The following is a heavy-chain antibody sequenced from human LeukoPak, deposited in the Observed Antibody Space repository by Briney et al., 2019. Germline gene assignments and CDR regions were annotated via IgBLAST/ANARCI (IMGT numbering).Heavy chain of an antibody. CDR1: GDSVSSNSAG. Sequence: SQTLSLTCAISGDSVSSNSAGWNWIRQSPSRGLEWLGRTYYRSKWYNDYAVSVKGRVTLNPDTSKNQFSLQLNSVTPEDTAVYYCARTYCTSSSCYFDYWGQGTLVTVSS. V-gene: IGHV6-1*01. CDR3: ARTYCTSSSCYFDY. D-gene: IGHD2-2*01. CDR2: TYYRSKWYN. J-gene: IGHJ4*02.